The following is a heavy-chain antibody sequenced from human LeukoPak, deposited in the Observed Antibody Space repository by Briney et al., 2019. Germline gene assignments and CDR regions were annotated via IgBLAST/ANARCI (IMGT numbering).Heavy chain of an antibody. CDR2: ISGSGGST. J-gene: IGHJ4*02. CDR3: AKDSEEYSSSSFDY. V-gene: IGHV3-23*01. CDR1: GFTFSSYA. Sequence: PGGSLRLSRAASGFTFSSYAMSWVRQAPGKGLEWVSAISGSGGSTYYADSVKGRFTISRDNSKNTLYLQMNSLRAEDTAVYYCAKDSEEYSSSSFDYWGQGTLVTVSS. D-gene: IGHD6-6*01.